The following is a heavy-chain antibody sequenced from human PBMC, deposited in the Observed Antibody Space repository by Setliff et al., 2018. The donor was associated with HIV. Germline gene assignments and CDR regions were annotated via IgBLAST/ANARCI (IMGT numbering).Heavy chain of an antibody. V-gene: IGHV1-2*02. J-gene: IGHJ4*02. CDR1: GYTFTGYY. D-gene: IGHD4-17*01. Sequence: GASVKVSCKASGYTFTGYYMHWVRQAPGQGLEWMGWINPNSGGAKYAHNFEGRVTMTRDTSISTFYMEVTRLTSDDTAVYYCARDRGRYGDYRDFDYWGQGALVTVSS. CDR2: INPNSGGA. CDR3: ARDRGRYGDYRDFDY.